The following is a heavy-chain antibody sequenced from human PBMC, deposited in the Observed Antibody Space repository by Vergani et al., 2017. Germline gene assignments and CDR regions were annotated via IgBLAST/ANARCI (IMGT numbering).Heavy chain of an antibody. Sequence: EVQLVESGGGLVQPGGSLRLSCAASGFTFSSYWMSWVRQAPGKGLEWVAKIKQDGSEKYYVDSVKGRVTISRDNAKKSLYLQMNSLRAEDTAVYYCARDKKIIGAAGILSYGCYMDGWGKGTTVTVSS. J-gene: IGHJ6*03. CDR1: GFTFSSYW. CDR3: ARDKKIIGAAGILSYGCYMDG. CDR2: IKQDGSEK. V-gene: IGHV3-7*01. D-gene: IGHD6-13*01.